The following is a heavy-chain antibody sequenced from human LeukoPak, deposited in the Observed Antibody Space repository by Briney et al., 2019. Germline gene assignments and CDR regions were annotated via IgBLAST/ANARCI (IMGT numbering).Heavy chain of an antibody. CDR1: GYSISSGYY. Sequence: SETLSLTCTVSGYSISSGYYWSWIRQPPGKGLEWIGYIYHSGSTYYNPSLKSRVTISVDRSKNQFSLKLSSVTAADTAVYYCARDPFRGVDYWGQGTLVTVSS. CDR2: IYHSGST. CDR3: ARDPFRGVDY. V-gene: IGHV4-38-2*02. J-gene: IGHJ4*02.